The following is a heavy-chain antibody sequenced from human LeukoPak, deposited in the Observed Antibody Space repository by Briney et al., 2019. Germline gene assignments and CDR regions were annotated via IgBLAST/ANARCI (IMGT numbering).Heavy chain of an antibody. Sequence: GASVKVSCKASHYTLTNYNISWVRQAPGQGLEWMGWINTYKGDTSYAQKFQGRVTMTADTATNTAYMDLRGLRSDDTAVYYCARESGHCYGDNCFYFFDLWGTGFLLTVSS. D-gene: IGHD4-23*01. J-gene: IGHJ4*02. CDR3: ARESGHCYGDNCFYFFDL. CDR2: INTYKGDT. V-gene: IGHV1-18*01. CDR1: HYTLTNYN.